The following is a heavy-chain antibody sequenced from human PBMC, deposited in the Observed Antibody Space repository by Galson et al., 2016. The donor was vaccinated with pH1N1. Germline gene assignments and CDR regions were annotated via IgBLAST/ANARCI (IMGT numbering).Heavy chain of an antibody. CDR2: INPDSGAT. CDR3: ARIARGTSGVDY. D-gene: IGHD3-16*01. J-gene: IGHJ4*02. CDR1: GYTFTAHY. V-gene: IGHV1-2*02. Sequence: SVKVSCKASGYTFTAHYVHWVRQAPGQGLEWMGWINPDSGATHYAQNFQGRVTLTRDTSITTVHMELSSLRPDDTALYSCARIARGTSGVDYWGQGTLVTVSS.